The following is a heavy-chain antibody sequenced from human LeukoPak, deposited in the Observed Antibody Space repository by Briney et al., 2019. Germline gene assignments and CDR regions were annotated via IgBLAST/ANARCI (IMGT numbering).Heavy chain of an antibody. CDR2: ISSSGSTI. Sequence: GGSLRLSCAASGFTFSSYSMNWVRQAPGKGLEWVSYISSSGSTIYYADSVKGRFTISRDNAKNSLYLQMNSLRAEDTAVYYCARRGLRYFDRYYYYGMDVWGQGTTVTVSS. J-gene: IGHJ6*02. D-gene: IGHD3-9*01. CDR1: GFTFSSYS. V-gene: IGHV3-48*04. CDR3: ARRGLRYFDRYYYYGMDV.